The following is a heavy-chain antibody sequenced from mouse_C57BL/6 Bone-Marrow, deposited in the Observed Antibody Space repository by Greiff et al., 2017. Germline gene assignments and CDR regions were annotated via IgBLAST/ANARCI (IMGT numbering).Heavy chain of an antibody. V-gene: IGHV14-4*01. CDR3: TYYGSSLAWFAY. CDR2: IDPENGDT. D-gene: IGHD1-1*01. Sequence: EVKLVESGAELVRPGASVKLSCTASGFNIKDDYMHWVKQRPEQGLEWIGWIDPENGDTEYASKFQGKATITADTSSNTAYLQLSSLTSEDTAVYYCTYYGSSLAWFAYWGQGTLVTVSA. CDR1: GFNIKDDY. J-gene: IGHJ3*01.